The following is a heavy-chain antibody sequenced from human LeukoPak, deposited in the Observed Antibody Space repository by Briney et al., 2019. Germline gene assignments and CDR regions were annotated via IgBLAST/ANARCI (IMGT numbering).Heavy chain of an antibody. CDR3: ATLETGGTFDY. J-gene: IGHJ4*02. CDR2: ISSSSSFI. CDR1: GFTFSSYS. V-gene: IGHV3-21*01. Sequence: GGSLRLSCAASGFTFSSYSMNWVRQAPGKGLEWVSSISSSSSFIYYADSVKGRFTISRDNAKNSLYLQMNSLRAEDTAVYYCATLETGGTFDYWGQGTLETVSS. D-gene: IGHD1-14*01.